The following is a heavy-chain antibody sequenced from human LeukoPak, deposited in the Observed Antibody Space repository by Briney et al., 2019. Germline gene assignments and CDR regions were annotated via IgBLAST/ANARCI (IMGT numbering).Heavy chain of an antibody. CDR2: IIPILGIA. D-gene: IGHD2-2*01. CDR3: ASPGASNIVVSRTNYGMDV. Sequence: SVKVSCKASGGTFSSYAISCVRQTPGQGLEWMGRIIPILGIANYAPKFQGRVTITADKSTSTAYMELSSLRSEDTAVYYCASPGASNIVVSRTNYGMDVWGQGTTVTVSS. CDR1: GGTFSSYA. J-gene: IGHJ6*02. V-gene: IGHV1-69*04.